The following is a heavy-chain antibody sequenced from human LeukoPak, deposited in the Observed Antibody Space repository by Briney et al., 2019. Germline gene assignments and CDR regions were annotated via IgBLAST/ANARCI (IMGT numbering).Heavy chain of an antibody. CDR2: INHSGST. V-gene: IGHV4-34*01. CDR3: ARALYGAGFISGYYFDY. CDR1: GGSFSGYY. D-gene: IGHD3-10*01. J-gene: IGHJ4*02. Sequence: SETLSLTCAVYGGSFSGYYWSWIRQPPGKGLEWIGEINHSGSTNYNPSLKSRVTISVDTSKNQFSLKLSSVTAADTAVYYCARALYGAGFISGYYFDYWGQGTLVTVSS.